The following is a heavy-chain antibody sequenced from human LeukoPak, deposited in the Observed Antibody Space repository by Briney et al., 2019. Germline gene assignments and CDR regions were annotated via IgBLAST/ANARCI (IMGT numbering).Heavy chain of an antibody. CDR2: IYYSGTT. D-gene: IGHD2-2*01. J-gene: IGHJ4*02. CDR3: ARWGLVRGTPFDY. CDR1: GGSISSSNW. Sequence: SETLSLTCAVSGGSISSSNWWSWVRQPPGKGLEWIGEIYYSGTTNYNPSLKSRATISVDKSKNQFSLKLSSVTAADTAIYYCARWGLVRGTPFDYWGQGTLVTVSS. V-gene: IGHV4-4*02.